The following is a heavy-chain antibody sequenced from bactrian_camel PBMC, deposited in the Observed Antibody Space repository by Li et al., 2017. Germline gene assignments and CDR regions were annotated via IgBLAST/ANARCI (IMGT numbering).Heavy chain of an antibody. CDR1: GFTFSSYG. D-gene: IGHD2*01. CDR2: IRGDGTK. Sequence: VQLVESGGGLVQPGGSLRLSCAASGFTFSSYGMSWVRQAPGKDLEWVAGIRGDGTKVYEDFAKDRFTISQDKAKNTLDLQMNSLKPEDTAMYYCAAEASYSGDLFGFWGQGTQVTVS. CDR3: AAEASYSGDLFGF. J-gene: IGHJ6*01. V-gene: IGHV3S10*01.